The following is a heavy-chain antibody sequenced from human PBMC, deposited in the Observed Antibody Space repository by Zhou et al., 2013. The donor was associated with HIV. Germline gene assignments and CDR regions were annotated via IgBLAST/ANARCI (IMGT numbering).Heavy chain of an antibody. D-gene: IGHD3-22*01. CDR3: ATSPSHYDSYSHYMDV. J-gene: IGHJ6*03. CDR1: GGSFRNPA. V-gene: IGHV1-69*05. CDR2: IVPLLDTT. Sequence: QDQLVQSGAEIKKPGASVKVSCQASGGSFRNPAITWVRQAPGQGLEWMGIIVPLLDTTNYAQKFQDRVTITMDESTSTAYLEMSFLTSGDTAVYFCATSPSHYDSYSHYMDVWGEGTTVIVSS.